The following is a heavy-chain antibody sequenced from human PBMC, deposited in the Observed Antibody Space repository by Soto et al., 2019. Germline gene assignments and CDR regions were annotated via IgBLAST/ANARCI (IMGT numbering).Heavy chain of an antibody. CDR1: GFTFTRYS. Sequence: GGSLRLSCAASGFTFTRYSMNWVRQAPVKGLEWVSSISSTTNYIYYGDSMKGRFTISRDNAKNSLYLEMNSLRAEDPAVYYCARESEDLTSNFDYWGQGTLVTVSS. V-gene: IGHV3-21*06. CDR3: ARESEDLTSNFDY. J-gene: IGHJ4*02. CDR2: ISSTTNYI.